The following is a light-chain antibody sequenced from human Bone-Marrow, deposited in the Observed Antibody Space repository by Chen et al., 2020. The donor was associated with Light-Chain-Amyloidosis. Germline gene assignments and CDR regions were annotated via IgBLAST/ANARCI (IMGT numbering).Light chain of an antibody. CDR2: GNN. V-gene: IGLV1-40*01. CDR3: QSYDTRLRGSV. Sequence: QSVLTQPPSVSGAPGQRVTISCTGSRSNIGAPYDVHWYQQLPGTAPKLLIYGNNNRPSGVPDRFSGSQSGSSASLAIPGLRADDGADYYCQSYDTRLRGSVFGGGTRLTVL. J-gene: IGLJ2*01. CDR1: RSNIGAPYD.